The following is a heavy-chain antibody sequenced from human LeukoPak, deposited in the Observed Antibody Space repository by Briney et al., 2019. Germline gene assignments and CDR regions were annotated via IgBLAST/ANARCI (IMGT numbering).Heavy chain of an antibody. V-gene: IGHV3-30*04. Sequence: GGSLRLSCAASGFTFSSYAMHWVRQAPGKGLEWVAVISYDGSNKYYADSVKGRFTISRDNSKNTLYLQMNSLRAEDTAVYYCARSGGYKQSHDYWGQGTLVTVSS. CDR2: ISYDGSNK. CDR1: GFTFSSYA. J-gene: IGHJ4*02. CDR3: ARSGGYKQSHDY. D-gene: IGHD3-16*01.